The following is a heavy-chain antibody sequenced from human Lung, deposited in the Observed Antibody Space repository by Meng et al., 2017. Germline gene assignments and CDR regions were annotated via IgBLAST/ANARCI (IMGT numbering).Heavy chain of an antibody. CDR3: ARGPTTMAHDFDY. V-gene: IGHV4-34*01. CDR1: GGSFSDYY. D-gene: IGHD4-11*01. CDR2: INHSGST. Sequence: QVLLQQWGAGLLKPSETLSLTCFVSGGSFSDYYWSWIRQPPGKGLEWIGEINHSGSTNYNPSLESRATISVDTSQNNLSLKLSSVTAADSAVYYCARGPTTMAHDFDYWGQGTPVTVSS. J-gene: IGHJ4*02.